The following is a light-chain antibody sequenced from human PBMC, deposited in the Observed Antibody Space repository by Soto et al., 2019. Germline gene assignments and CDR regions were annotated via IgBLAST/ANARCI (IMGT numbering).Light chain of an antibody. Sequence: EIVLTQSPATLSLSPGERATLSCRASQSLSGDLAWYQHKPGQAPRLLIYDASNRATGIPARFSGSGSGTDFTLTISSLEPEDFAVYYCQQRTNWRSTFGQGTRLEIK. J-gene: IGKJ5*01. V-gene: IGKV3-11*01. CDR3: QQRTNWRST. CDR2: DAS. CDR1: QSLSGD.